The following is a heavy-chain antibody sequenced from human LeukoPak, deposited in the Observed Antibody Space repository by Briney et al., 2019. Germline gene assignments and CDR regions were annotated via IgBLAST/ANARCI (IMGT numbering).Heavy chain of an antibody. Sequence: GGSLRLSCAASAFTFSSYGMHWVRQAPGKGLEWVALISYDGSDKDYAKSVKGRFTISRDNSKNTLYLQMNSLRAEDTAVYYCARRASTERGHSYGLDYWGQGTLVTVSS. J-gene: IGHJ4*02. CDR1: AFTFSSYG. CDR2: ISYDGSDK. D-gene: IGHD5-18*01. CDR3: ARRASTERGHSYGLDY. V-gene: IGHV3-30*03.